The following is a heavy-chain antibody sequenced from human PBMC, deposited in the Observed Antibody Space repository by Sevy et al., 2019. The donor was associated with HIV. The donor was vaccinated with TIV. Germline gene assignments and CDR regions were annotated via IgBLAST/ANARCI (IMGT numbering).Heavy chain of an antibody. CDR2: ISYDGSYK. Sequence: GGSLRLSCAASGFTFSSYAMHWVRQAPGKGLEWVAVISYDGSYKYYADSVKGRFTISRDNSKNTLYLQMNSLRAEDTAVYYCARDTVGATDYWGQGTLVTVSS. D-gene: IGHD1-26*01. J-gene: IGHJ4*02. CDR1: GFTFSSYA. CDR3: ARDTVGATDY. V-gene: IGHV3-30-3*01.